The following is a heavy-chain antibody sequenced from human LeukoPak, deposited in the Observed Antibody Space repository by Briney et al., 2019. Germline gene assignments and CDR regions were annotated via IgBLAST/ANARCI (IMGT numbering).Heavy chain of an antibody. Sequence: GGSLRLSCAASGFTFSSYGMHWVRQAPGKGLEWVAVIWYDGSIKYYADSVKGRFTISRDNSKNTLYLQMNSLRAEDTAVYYCARAEGYCSSTSCYWWFDPWGQGTLVTVSS. V-gene: IGHV3-33*01. CDR3: ARAEGYCSSTSCYWWFDP. CDR2: IWYDGSIK. CDR1: GFTFSSYG. J-gene: IGHJ5*02. D-gene: IGHD2-2*01.